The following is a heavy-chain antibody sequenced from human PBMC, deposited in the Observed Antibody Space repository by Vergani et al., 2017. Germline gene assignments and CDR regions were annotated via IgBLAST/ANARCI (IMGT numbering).Heavy chain of an antibody. D-gene: IGHD2-15*01. Sequence: QVQLVESGGGLVKPGGSLRLSCAASGFTFSDYYMSWIRQAPGKGLGGVSYISSSSSYTNYADSVKGRFTISRDNAKNSLYLQMNSLRAEDTAVYYCARDRAGGALVAAEDYWGQGTLVTVSS. CDR1: GFTFSDYY. J-gene: IGHJ4*02. V-gene: IGHV3-11*05. CDR3: ARDRAGGALVAAEDY. CDR2: ISSSSSYT.